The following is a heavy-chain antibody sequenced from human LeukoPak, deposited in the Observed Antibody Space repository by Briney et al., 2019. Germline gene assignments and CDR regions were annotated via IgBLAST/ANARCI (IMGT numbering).Heavy chain of an antibody. J-gene: IGHJ6*02. Sequence: SETLSLTCTVSGGSISSYYWSWIRQPPGKGLEWIGYIYHSGSTYYNPSLKSRVTISVDRSKNQFSLKLSSVTAGDTAVYYCARGTGYGYYYGMDVWGQGTTVTVSS. CDR2: IYHSGST. V-gene: IGHV4-59*12. CDR1: GGSISSYY. CDR3: ARGTGYGYYYGMDV. D-gene: IGHD2-15*01.